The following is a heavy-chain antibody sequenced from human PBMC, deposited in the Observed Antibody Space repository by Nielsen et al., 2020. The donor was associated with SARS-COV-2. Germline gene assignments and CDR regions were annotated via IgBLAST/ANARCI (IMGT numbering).Heavy chain of an antibody. V-gene: IGHV4-39*07. Sequence: SETLSLTCTVSGGSISSSSFYWGWIRQPPGQGLEWIGSIYYSGSTHYNPSLKSRVTISMDTSKNQFSLKLSSVTAADTAVYYCARASEWPNYYYYMDVWGKGTTVTVSS. CDR2: IYYSGST. CDR3: ARASEWPNYYYYMDV. D-gene: IGHD3-3*01. J-gene: IGHJ6*03. CDR1: GGSISSSSFY.